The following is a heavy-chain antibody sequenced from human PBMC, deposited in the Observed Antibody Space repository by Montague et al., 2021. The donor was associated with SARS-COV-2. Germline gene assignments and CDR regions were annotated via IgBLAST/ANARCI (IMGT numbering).Heavy chain of an antibody. CDR3: ARDMRVYYYDSSGYYYYYGMDV. CDR2: ISSSSSYT. Sequence: SLRLSCAASGFTFSDYYMSWIRQAPGKGPEWVSYISSSSSYTNYXXSLKGRFTISRDNAKNSLYLQMNSLRAEDTAVYYCARDMRVYYYDSSGYYYYYGMDVWGQGTTVTVSS. D-gene: IGHD3-22*01. J-gene: IGHJ6*02. CDR1: GFTFSDYY. V-gene: IGHV3-11*05.